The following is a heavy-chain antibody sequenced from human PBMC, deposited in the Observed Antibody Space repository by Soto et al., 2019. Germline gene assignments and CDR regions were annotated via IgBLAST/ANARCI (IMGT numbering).Heavy chain of an antibody. CDR3: ARARNSSSWYRPGGDAFDI. D-gene: IGHD6-13*01. CDR1: GYTFTGHY. V-gene: IGHV1-2*04. CDR2: INPNSGGT. J-gene: IGHJ3*02. Sequence: ASVKVSCKASGYTFTGHYMHWVRQAPGQGLEWMGWINPNSGGTNYAQKFQGWVTMTRDTSISTAYMELSRLRSDDTAVYYCARARNSSSWYRPGGDAFDIWGQGTMVTVSS.